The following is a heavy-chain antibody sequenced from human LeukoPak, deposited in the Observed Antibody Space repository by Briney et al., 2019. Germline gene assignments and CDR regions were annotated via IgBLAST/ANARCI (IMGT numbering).Heavy chain of an antibody. Sequence: PGGSLRLSCAASGFTFSSYWMHWVRQAPGKGLEWVSAISGSDAGTYYADSVKGRFTISRDNSKNTLYLQMNSLRAEDAAVYYCAKDRGIAARHSTCDYWGQGTLVTVSS. CDR1: GFTFSSYW. J-gene: IGHJ4*02. D-gene: IGHD6-6*01. CDR3: AKDRGIAARHSTCDY. CDR2: ISGSDAGT. V-gene: IGHV3-23*01.